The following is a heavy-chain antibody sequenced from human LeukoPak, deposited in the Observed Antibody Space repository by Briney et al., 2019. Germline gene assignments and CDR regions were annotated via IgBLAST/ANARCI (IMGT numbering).Heavy chain of an antibody. Sequence: SETLSLTCAVSGGSISSYYWSWIRQPPGKGLEWIGYISYSGSINYNPSLKSRVTMSVDTSKNQFSLKLSSVTAADTAVYYCARGGYDLDYWGQGTLVTVSS. V-gene: IGHV4-59*01. CDR3: ARGGYDLDY. J-gene: IGHJ4*02. CDR1: GGSISSYY. D-gene: IGHD3-22*01. CDR2: ISYSGSI.